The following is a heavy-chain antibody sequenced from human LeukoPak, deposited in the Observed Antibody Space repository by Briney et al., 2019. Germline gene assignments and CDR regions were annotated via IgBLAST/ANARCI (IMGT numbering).Heavy chain of an antibody. CDR2: IIPIFGTA. CDR3: ARGRRDFWSGYYLPFDY. Sequence: ASVKVSCKASGGTFSSYAISWVRQAPGQGLEWMGGIIPIFGTANYAQKFQGRVTITRNTSISTAYMELSSLRSEDTAVYYCARGRRDFWSGYYLPFDYWGQGTLVTVSS. CDR1: GGTFSSYA. V-gene: IGHV1-69*05. J-gene: IGHJ4*02. D-gene: IGHD3-3*01.